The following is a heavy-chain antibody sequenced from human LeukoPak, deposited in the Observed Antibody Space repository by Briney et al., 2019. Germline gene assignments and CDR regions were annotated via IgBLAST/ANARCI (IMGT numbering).Heavy chain of an antibody. CDR3: ASLYYYDSSGYPAAYNWFDP. D-gene: IGHD3-22*01. V-gene: IGHV4-34*01. CDR1: GGSFSGYY. Sequence: SETLSLTCAVYGGSFSGYYCSWVRHPPGKGLEWLGEINHSGSTNHNPSLKSRVNISVDTSKNQSALKLSSVTAADTAVYYCASLYYYDSSGYPAAYNWFDPWGQGTLVTVSS. J-gene: IGHJ5*02. CDR2: INHSGST.